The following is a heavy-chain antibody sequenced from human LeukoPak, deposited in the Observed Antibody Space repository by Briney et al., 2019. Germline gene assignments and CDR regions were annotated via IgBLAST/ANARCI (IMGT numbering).Heavy chain of an antibody. J-gene: IGHJ6*02. CDR2: TYYRSKWYN. CDR3: ARDRTRYCSGGSYYSYGMDV. CDR1: GDSVSSNSAA. V-gene: IGHV6-1*01. Sequence: PSQTLSLTCAISGDSVSSNSAAWNWIRQSPSRGLEWLGRTYYRSKWYNDYAVSVKSRITINPDTSKNQFSLQLNSVTPEDTTVYYCARDRTRYCSGGSYYSYGMDVWGQGTTVTVSS. D-gene: IGHD2-15*01.